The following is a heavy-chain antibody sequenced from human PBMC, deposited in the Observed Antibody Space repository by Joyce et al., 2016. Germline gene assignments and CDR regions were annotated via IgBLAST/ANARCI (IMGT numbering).Heavy chain of an antibody. D-gene: IGHD1-26*01. Sequence: QVQLVQSGAEVKKPGASVKVSCKSSGYTFSDCYIHWLRPAPGGGLGWLGRIDPKNGVTIYAQNFQGRVTMTRDLSITAAYMELSRLTFDDTAVYYCAKDERYTAFWELDPWGQGTLVIVSS. CDR1: GYTFSDCY. V-gene: IGHV1-2*06. CDR3: AKDERYTAFWELDP. CDR2: IDPKNGVT. J-gene: IGHJ5*02.